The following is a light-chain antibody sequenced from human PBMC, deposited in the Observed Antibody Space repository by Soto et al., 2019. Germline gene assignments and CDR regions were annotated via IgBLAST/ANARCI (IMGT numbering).Light chain of an antibody. CDR3: QQYITYST. V-gene: IGKV1-5*01. Sequence: DIQMTQSPSTLSASVGDTVTITCRASQSFSTSLAWYQQKPGKAPNLLISGASTLEEGVPSRFRGSGSGTEFPLTITSLQTDDFATYYWQQYITYSTFGEGTRVEIE. J-gene: IGKJ4*02. CDR1: QSFSTS. CDR2: GAS.